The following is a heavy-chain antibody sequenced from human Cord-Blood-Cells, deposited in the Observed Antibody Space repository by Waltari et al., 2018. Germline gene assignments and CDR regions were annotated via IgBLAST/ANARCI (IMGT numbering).Heavy chain of an antibody. V-gene: IGHV4-34*01. J-gene: IGHJ6*02. CDR3: ASLCSGGSCNPDYYYGMDV. CDR2: INHSGST. CDR1: GGSFSGYY. Sequence: QVQLQQWGAGLLKPSETLSLTCAVYGGSFSGYYWSWIRQPPGKGLGWIGEINHSGSTNYNPSLKSRVTISVDTSKNQFSLKLSSVTAADTAVYYCASLCSGGSCNPDYYYGMDVWGQGTTVTVSS. D-gene: IGHD2-15*01.